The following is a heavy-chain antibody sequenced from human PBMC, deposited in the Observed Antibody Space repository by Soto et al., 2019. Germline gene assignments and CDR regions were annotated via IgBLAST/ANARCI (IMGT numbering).Heavy chain of an antibody. CDR2: ISAYNGNT. Sequence: ASVKVSCKASGYTFTSYGISWVRQAPGQGLEWMGWISAYNGNTNYAQKLQGRVTMTTDTSTSTAYMELRSLRSDDTAVYYCARDTRSKKYSSSFFFGYWGQGTLVTVSS. D-gene: IGHD6-6*01. CDR3: ARDTRSKKYSSSFFFGY. V-gene: IGHV1-18*04. CDR1: GYTFTSYG. J-gene: IGHJ4*02.